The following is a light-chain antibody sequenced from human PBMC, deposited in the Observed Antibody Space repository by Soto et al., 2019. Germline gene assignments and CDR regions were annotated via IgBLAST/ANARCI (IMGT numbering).Light chain of an antibody. CDR1: QSVSSSY. CDR3: QPYGSSPT. V-gene: IGKV3-20*01. Sequence: ESVLTQSPGTLSLSPGERANLSCRASQSVSSSYLAWYQQKPGQAPRLLIYGASSRATGIPDRFSGSGSGTDFTLTISRLEPEDFAVYYCQPYGSSPTFGGGTKVEIK. J-gene: IGKJ4*01. CDR2: GAS.